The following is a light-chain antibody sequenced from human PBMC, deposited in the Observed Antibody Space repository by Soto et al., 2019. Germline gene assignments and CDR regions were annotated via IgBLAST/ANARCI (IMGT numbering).Light chain of an antibody. V-gene: IGKV3-20*01. CDR2: GAF. Sequence: EIVLTQSPGTLSLSPGERATLSCRASQSVSIAWYQQKPGQAPRLLIYGAFSRATGTPDRFSGSGSGTDFTLTISRLEPEDFAVYYCLQYGTSPKTFGQGTKV. CDR1: QSVS. CDR3: LQYGTSPKT. J-gene: IGKJ1*01.